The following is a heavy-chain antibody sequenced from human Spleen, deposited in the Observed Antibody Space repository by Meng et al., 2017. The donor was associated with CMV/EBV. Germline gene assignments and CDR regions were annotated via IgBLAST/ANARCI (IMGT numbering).Heavy chain of an antibody. CDR3: AKGLTYYYYDSSGYYPPFDY. V-gene: IGHV3-30*02. CDR1: GFTFSNYG. CDR2: IRYDGSSK. Sequence: GESLKISCTASGFTFSNYGMRWVRQAPGKGLEWVAFIRYDGSSKYYADSVKGRFTISRDNSKNTLYLQMNSLRAEDTAVYYCAKGLTYYYYDSSGYYPPFDYWGQGTLVTVSS. J-gene: IGHJ4*02. D-gene: IGHD3-22*01.